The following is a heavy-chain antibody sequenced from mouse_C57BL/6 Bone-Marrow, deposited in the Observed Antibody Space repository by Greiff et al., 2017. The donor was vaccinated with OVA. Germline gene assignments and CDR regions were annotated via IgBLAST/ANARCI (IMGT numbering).Heavy chain of an antibody. CDR2: IWSGGST. V-gene: IGHV2-2*01. CDR3: ARNERDSSGYYAMDY. J-gene: IGHJ4*01. CDR1: GFSLTSYG. D-gene: IGHD3-2*02. Sequence: QVQLKESGPGLVQPSQSLSITCTVSGFSLTSYGVHWVRQSPGKGLEWLGVIWSGGSTDYNAAFISSLSISKDNSKSQVFFKMNSSQADDTAIYYWARNERDSSGYYAMDYWGQGTSVTVSS.